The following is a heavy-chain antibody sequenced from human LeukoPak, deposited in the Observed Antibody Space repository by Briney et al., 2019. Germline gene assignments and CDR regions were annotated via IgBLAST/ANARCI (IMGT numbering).Heavy chain of an antibody. D-gene: IGHD4-23*01. V-gene: IGHV3-23*01. J-gene: IGHJ6*02. CDR1: GFTFSSYS. CDR3: AKGSRWQRHYYYGMDV. Sequence: GGSLRLSCAASGFTFSSYSMNWVRQAPGKGLEWVSAISGSGGSTYYADSVKGRFTISRDNSKNTLYLQMNSLRAEDTAVYYCAKGSRWQRHYYYGMDVWGQGTTVTVSS. CDR2: ISGSGGST.